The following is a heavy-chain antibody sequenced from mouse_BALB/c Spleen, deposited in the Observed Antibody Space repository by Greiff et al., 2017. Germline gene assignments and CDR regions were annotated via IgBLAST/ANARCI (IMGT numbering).Heavy chain of an antibody. J-gene: IGHJ4*01. V-gene: IGHV5-6-4*01. CDR2: ISSGGSYT. Sequence: EVNVVESGGGLVKPGGSLKLSCAASGFTFSSYTMSWVRQTPEKRLEWVATISSGGSYTYYPDSVKGRFTISRDNAKNTLYLQMSSLKSEDTAMYYCTRVERGYAMDYWGQGTSVTVSS. CDR3: TRVERGYAMDY. CDR1: GFTFSSYT.